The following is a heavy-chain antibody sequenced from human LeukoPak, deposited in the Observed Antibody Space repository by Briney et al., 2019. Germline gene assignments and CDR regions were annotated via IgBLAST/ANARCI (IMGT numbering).Heavy chain of an antibody. V-gene: IGHV1-46*02. CDR2: IHPTGGRT. CDR3: ARDLTARRGWYQLDI. Sequence: ASVKVSCKASGNTINDHYMHWVRQAPGQGLEWMGMIHPTGGRTSYAQNLQGRITMTRDTSTSTVYMDLTSLTSEDTAVYYCARDLTARRGWYQLDIWGQGTMVIVSS. D-gene: IGHD6-19*01. CDR1: GNTINDHY. J-gene: IGHJ3*02.